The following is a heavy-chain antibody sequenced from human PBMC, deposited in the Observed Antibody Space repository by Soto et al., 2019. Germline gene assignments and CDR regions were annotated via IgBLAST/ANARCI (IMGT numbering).Heavy chain of an antibody. CDR3: ARGGGWVGEASFDS. CDR2: INAGNGRE. V-gene: IGHV1-3*01. CDR1: GYTFTSYT. D-gene: IGHD3-10*01. Sequence: QVQLEQSGAEVKKPGASVKVSCKTSGYTFTSYTLHWVRQAPGQGLEWMGWINAGNGREKYSQRFQDRVSLSTDKPPTTPYMELRSLRSEATAVYFCARGGGWVGEASFDSWGQGTQVTVSS. J-gene: IGHJ4*02.